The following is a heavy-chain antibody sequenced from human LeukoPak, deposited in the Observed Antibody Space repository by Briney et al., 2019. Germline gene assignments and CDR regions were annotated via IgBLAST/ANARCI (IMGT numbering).Heavy chain of an antibody. CDR1: GYTFTSYG. J-gene: IGHJ4*02. CDR3: ASYGDLPGRFDY. V-gene: IGHV1-18*01. D-gene: IGHD4-17*01. Sequence: GASVKVSCKASGYTFTSYGISWVRQAPGQGLEWMGWISAYNGNTNYAQKFQGRVTITADESTSTAYMELSSLRSEDTAVYYCASYGDLPGRFDYWGQGTLVTVSS. CDR2: ISAYNGNT.